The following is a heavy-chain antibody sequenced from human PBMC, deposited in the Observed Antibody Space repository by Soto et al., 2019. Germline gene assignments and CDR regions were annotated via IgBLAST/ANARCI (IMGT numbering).Heavy chain of an antibody. CDR1: GGSISSGDYK. CDR3: ARSDNSVPFEY. J-gene: IGHJ4*02. CDR2: IYYSGCS. Sequence: QVQLQESGPGLVKPSQTLSLTCTVSGGSISSGDYKWSWIRQPPGKGLEWIGYIYYSGCSYNNPSRKRLGPMSVDTSQTPFCLKFSSVTAADAAVYHCARSDNSVPFEYCGPGPLVTVSS. D-gene: IGHD1-20*01. V-gene: IGHV4-30-4*01.